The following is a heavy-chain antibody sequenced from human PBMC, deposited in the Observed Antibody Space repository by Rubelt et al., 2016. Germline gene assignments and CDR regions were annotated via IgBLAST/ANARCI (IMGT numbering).Heavy chain of an antibody. CDR1: GGSISSSSYY. CDR3: ARSTGDIVVVPVDY. V-gene: IGHV4-39*01. Sequence: QLQLQESGPGLVKPSETLSLTCSVSGGSISSSSYYWGWIRQPPGKGLEWIGSIYYSGSTSYNPSLKRRVTISVDTSKNQFSLKLRSVTAADTAVYYCARSTGDIVVVPVDYWGQGTLVTVSS. CDR2: IYYSGST. J-gene: IGHJ4*02. D-gene: IGHD2-2*01.